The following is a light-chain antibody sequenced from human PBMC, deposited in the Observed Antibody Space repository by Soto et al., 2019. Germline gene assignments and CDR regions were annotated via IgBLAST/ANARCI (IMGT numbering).Light chain of an antibody. CDR2: DNI. CDR3: GTWDSSLSGGV. Sequence: QSVLTQPPSVSAAPGQTVTISCSGSNSNIGTKNVCWYQQLPGTAPKLLIYDNIKRPSGIPYRFSASKSGTSATLAITVLQTGDDADYYCGTWDSSLSGGVFGGGTQLTVL. V-gene: IGLV1-51*01. CDR1: NSNIGTKN. J-gene: IGLJ2*01.